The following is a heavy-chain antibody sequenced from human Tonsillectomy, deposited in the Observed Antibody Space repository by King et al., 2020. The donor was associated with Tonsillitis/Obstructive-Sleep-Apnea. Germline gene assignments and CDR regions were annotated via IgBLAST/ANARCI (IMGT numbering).Heavy chain of an antibody. D-gene: IGHD3-10*01. CDR3: AKELYIGKAFDI. J-gene: IGHJ3*02. V-gene: IGHV3-30*18. CDR1: GFTFSSYG. Sequence: VQLVESGGGVVQPGRSLRLSCAASGFTFSSYGMHWVRQAPGKGLEWVAVISYDGSNKYYADSVKGRFTISRDNSKNTLYLQMNGLRAEDTAVYYCAKELYIGKAFDIWGQGTMVTVSS. CDR2: ISYDGSNK.